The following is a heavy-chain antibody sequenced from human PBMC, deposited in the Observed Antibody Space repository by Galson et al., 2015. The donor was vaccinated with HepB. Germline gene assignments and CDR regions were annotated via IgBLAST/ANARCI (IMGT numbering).Heavy chain of an antibody. V-gene: IGHV2-70*04. J-gene: IGHJ6*02. CDR1: GFSLSTSGMR. D-gene: IGHD1-26*01. CDR3: ARFIVYGMDV. CDR2: IDWDDDN. Sequence: PALVKPPQTLTLTCSFSGFSLSTSGMRVSWIRQPPGKALEWLARIDWDDDNFYSTSLKTRLTISKDTSKNQVVLTMTNMDPVDTATYYCARFIVYGMDVWGQGTTVTVSS.